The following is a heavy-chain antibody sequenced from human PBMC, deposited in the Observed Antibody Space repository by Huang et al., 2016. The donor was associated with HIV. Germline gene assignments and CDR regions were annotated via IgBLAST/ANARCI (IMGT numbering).Heavy chain of an antibody. Sequence: QVQLHQWGAGLLKPSETLSLTCACYGGSFSGYYWSWIRQPPGKGLEWIGEITHSGSTNDNPSLKSRVTISEETSKNQFSLKLSSVTAADTAVYYCARAPHYGSGSYYYWGQGTLVTVSS. CDR2: ITHSGST. J-gene: IGHJ4*02. CDR1: GGSFSGYY. D-gene: IGHD3-10*01. CDR3: ARAPHYGSGSYYY. V-gene: IGHV4-34*01.